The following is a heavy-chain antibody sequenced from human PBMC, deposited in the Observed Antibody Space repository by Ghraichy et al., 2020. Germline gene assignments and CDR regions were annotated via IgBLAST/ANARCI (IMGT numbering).Heavy chain of an antibody. CDR1: GGSFNNYY. CDR3: ARGREIVATIKVGFDF. V-gene: IGHV4-34*01. Sequence: SETLSLTCAVSGGSFNNYYWSWIRQAPGKGLECIGDINHEGNAHYNPSLKTRVTMSVDTSKNQVSLKLSSVTAADTALYYCARGREIVATIKVGFDFWGQGTPVTVSS. D-gene: IGHD5-12*01. J-gene: IGHJ4*02. CDR2: INHEGNA.